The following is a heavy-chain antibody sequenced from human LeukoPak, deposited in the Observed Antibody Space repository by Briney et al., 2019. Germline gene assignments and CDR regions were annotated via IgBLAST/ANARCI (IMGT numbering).Heavy chain of an antibody. J-gene: IGHJ4*02. CDR2: ISSGSITI. CDR3: ARTYWDDAFDF. V-gene: IGHV3-48*04. D-gene: IGHD1-1*01. Sequence: GGSPRLSCAASGFTFSDYSMHWIRHAPGKGLEWVSYISSGSITIRYADSVKGRFTISRDNAKKSLYLQMNSLRVEDTALYYCARTYWDDAFDFWGQGALLTVSS. CDR1: GFTFSDYS.